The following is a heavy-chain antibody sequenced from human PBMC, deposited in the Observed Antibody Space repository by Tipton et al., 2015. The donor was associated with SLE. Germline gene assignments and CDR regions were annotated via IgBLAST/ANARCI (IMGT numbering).Heavy chain of an antibody. D-gene: IGHD2-21*01. CDR3: ARDTESIPSGRGLFQH. Sequence: TLSLTCTVSGDYISSGSYWGWVRQPPGQGLEWIANIHHSGTTYNNPSLESRVTMSVDTSKNQISLNLNSVTAADTAVYYCARDTESIPSGRGLFQHWGQGTLVTVSS. CDR2: IHHSGTT. CDR1: GDYISSGSY. V-gene: IGHV4-38-2*02. J-gene: IGHJ1*01.